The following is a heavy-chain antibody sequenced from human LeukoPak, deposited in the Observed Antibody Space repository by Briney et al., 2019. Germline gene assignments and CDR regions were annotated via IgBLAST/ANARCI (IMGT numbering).Heavy chain of an antibody. Sequence: GGSLRLSCVGSDFFFEDYGMHWVRHVPGKXXXXXXGISWQSRTXXXXXXXXXRFTISRDNAQKSLYLQMNSLELEDTALYYCVKDRDFWSGMDVWGQGTMVIVS. CDR3: VKDRDFWSGMDV. V-gene: IGHV3-9*01. CDR1: DFFFEDYG. J-gene: IGHJ6*02. D-gene: IGHD3-3*01. CDR2: ISWQSRTX.